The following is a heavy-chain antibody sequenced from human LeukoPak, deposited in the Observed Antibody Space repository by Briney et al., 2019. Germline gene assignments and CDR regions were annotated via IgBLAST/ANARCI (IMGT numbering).Heavy chain of an antibody. CDR1: GGSISSYY. D-gene: IGHD5-18*01. J-gene: IGHJ5*02. V-gene: IGHV4-59*08. CDR2: IYYSGST. Sequence: SETLSLTCTVSGGSISSYYWSWIRQPPGKGLEWIGYIYYSGSTNYNPSLKSRVTISVDTSKNQFSLKLSSVTAADTAVYYCARGDGYSYGFWFDPWGQGTLVTVSS. CDR3: ARGDGYSYGFWFDP.